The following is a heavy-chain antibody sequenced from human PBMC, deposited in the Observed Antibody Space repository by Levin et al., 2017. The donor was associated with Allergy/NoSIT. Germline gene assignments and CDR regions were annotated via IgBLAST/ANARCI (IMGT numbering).Heavy chain of an antibody. CDR1: GFTFSDYA. J-gene: IGHJ4*02. D-gene: IGHD3-16*02. CDR3: ARGYGNYRYYFDF. V-gene: IGHV3-21*01. Sequence: AGESLKISCAPSGFTFSDYAMNWLRLAPGRGLEWVSSISSGSFHIYYADSVKGRFIVSRDNAQNSLYLQMNSLRAEDTAVYFCARGYGNYRYYFDFWGQGTLVTVSS. CDR2: ISSGSFHI.